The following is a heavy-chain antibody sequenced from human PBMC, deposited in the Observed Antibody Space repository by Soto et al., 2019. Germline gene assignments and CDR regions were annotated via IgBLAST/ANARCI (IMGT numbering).Heavy chain of an antibody. D-gene: IGHD6-13*01. J-gene: IGHJ1*01. CDR3: SKDLYSTINPRGGYFQH. CDR2: INWNSGSI. V-gene: IGHV3-9*01. Sequence: EVQLVESGGGLVQPGRSLRLSCAASGFNFDDYAMHWVRQVPGKGLEWVSGINWNSGSIEYADSVKGRFTISRDNAKNSLYLPMNSLRAEDTALYYCSKDLYSTINPRGGYFQHWGQGTLVTVSS. CDR1: GFNFDDYA.